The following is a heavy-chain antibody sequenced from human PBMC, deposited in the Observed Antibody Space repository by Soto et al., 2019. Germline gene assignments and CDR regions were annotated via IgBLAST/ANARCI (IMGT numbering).Heavy chain of an antibody. J-gene: IGHJ4*02. Sequence: SETLSLTCAVYGGSFSGYYWSWIRQPPGKGLEWIGEINHSGSTNYNPSLQSRVTISVDTSKNQFSLKLSSVTAADTAVYYCARGPPVLRYFYWLPKPPPNYSDYRGQRTLVTVSS. V-gene: IGHV4-34*01. CDR3: ARGPPVLRYFYWLPKPPPNYSDY. D-gene: IGHD3-9*01. CDR1: GGSFSGYY. CDR2: INHSGST.